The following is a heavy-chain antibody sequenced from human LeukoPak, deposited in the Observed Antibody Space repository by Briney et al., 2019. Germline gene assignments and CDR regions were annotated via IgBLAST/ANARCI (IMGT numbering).Heavy chain of an antibody. V-gene: IGHV1-18*01. CDR1: GYTFGNYG. CDR3: ARDSSGWYGPLDY. Sequence: ASVKVSCKASGYTFGNYGITWVRQAPGHGLEWMGWISVYNGNTNYAQELQGRVTMTTDTSTSTAYMELRSLRSDDTAVYYCARDSSGWYGPLDYWGQGTLVTVSS. CDR2: ISVYNGNT. D-gene: IGHD6-19*01. J-gene: IGHJ4*02.